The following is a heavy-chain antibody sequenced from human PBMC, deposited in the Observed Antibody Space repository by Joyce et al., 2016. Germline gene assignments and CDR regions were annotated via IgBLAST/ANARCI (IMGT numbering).Heavy chain of an antibody. J-gene: IGHJ3*02. D-gene: IGHD4-17*01. CDR3: ARDRVTTWSEDAFDI. V-gene: IGHV1-2*02. Sequence: QVQVVQSGAEVKKPGASVKVSCKASGYTFTGYYMQWVRQAPGQGREWMGWVNPNSDDTKYAQKFQGRVTMTWDKSISTAYMELSRLTSADTAVYYCARDRVTTWSEDAFDIWGRGTTVTVFS. CDR1: GYTFTGYY. CDR2: VNPNSDDT.